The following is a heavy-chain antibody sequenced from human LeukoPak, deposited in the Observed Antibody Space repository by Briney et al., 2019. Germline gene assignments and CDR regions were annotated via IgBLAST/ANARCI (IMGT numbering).Heavy chain of an antibody. CDR1: GYTFTSYG. V-gene: IGHV1-18*01. CDR2: ISAYNGNT. J-gene: IGHJ5*02. Sequence: ASVKVSCKASGYTFTSYGISWVRQPPGQGLEWMGWISAYNGNTNYAQKLQGRVTMTTDTSTSTAYMELRSLGSDDTAVYYCARDLQPSRRRWFDPWGQGTLVTVSS. D-gene: IGHD1-14*01. CDR3: ARDLQPSRRRWFDP.